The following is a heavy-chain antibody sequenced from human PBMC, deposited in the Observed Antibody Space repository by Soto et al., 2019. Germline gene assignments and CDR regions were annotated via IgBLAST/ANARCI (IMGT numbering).Heavy chain of an antibody. V-gene: IGHV3-23*01. Sequence: VGSLRLSCAASGFPFSSYGMTWVRPSPGRGLEWVSFRSATGGGTYYADSGQGRFTISRDNSNNTLYPQMTSLRADDRAVHYFAKDVREVEYYGFYSDFWGQGALVTVSS. CDR2: RSATGGGT. CDR3: AKDVREVEYYGFYSDF. CDR1: GFPFSSYG. D-gene: IGHD3-10*01. J-gene: IGHJ4*02.